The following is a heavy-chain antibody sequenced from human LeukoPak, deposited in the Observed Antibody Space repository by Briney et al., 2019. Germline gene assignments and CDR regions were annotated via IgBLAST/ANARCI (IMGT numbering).Heavy chain of an antibody. V-gene: IGHV3-23*01. J-gene: IGHJ4*02. D-gene: IGHD3-22*01. CDR1: GFTFSSYA. CDR3: AKDSPPRRPFFVVVVDFFDY. Sequence: PGGSLRLSCAASGFTFSSYAMSWVRQAPGKGLEWVSAISGSGGSTYYADSVEGRFTISRDNSKNTLYLQMNSLRAEDTAVYYCAKDSPPRRPFFVVVVDFFDYWGQGTLVTVSS. CDR2: ISGSGGST.